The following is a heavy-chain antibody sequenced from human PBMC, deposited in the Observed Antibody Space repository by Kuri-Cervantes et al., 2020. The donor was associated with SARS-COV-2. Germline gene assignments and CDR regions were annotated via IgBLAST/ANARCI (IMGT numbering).Heavy chain of an antibody. D-gene: IGHD3-3*01. CDR3: VGGWSGGCMGYYYYYVMDV. Sequence: GESLKISCSASGFTFSSYAMHWVRQAPGKGLEYVSAISSNGGSTYYADSVKGRFTISRDNSKNTLYLQMSSLRAEDTAVYYCVGGWSGGCMGYYYYYVMDVWGQGTTVTVSS. J-gene: IGHJ6*02. CDR1: GFTFSSYA. V-gene: IGHV3-64D*06. CDR2: ISSNGGST.